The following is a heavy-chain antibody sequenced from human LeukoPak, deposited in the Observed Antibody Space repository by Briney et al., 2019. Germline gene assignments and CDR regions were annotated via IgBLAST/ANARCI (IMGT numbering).Heavy chain of an antibody. CDR1: GYTLTELS. CDR3: ATEAGYSYGPSYYFDY. D-gene: IGHD5-18*01. J-gene: IGHJ4*02. CDR2: FDPEDGET. V-gene: IGHV1-24*01. Sequence: ASVKVSCKVSGYTLTELSMHWVRQAPGKGLEWMGGFDPEDGETIYAQKFQGGVTMTEDTSTDTAYMELSSLRSEDTAVYYCATEAGYSYGPSYYFDYWGQGTLVTVSS.